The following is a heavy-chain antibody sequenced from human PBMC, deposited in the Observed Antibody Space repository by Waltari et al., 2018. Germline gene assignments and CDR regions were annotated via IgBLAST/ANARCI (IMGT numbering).Heavy chain of an antibody. CDR2: IFFGGGDS. V-gene: IGHV3-30*19. J-gene: IGHJ4*02. Sequence: QVQLVESGGGVVQPGMSLRLSCAASGFSLGTYGMHWVRQAPGKGVEWVAIIFFGGGDSFYADSVRGRFTISRDNSKNTLYLDINSRRLDDTAIYYCAKDAFGNTYLDHWGQGTLVTVSS. CDR3: AKDAFGNTYLDH. D-gene: IGHD3-10*01. CDR1: GFSLGTYG.